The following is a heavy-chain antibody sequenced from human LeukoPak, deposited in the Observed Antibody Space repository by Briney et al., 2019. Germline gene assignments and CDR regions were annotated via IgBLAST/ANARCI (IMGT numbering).Heavy chain of an antibody. CDR2: ISYDGSNK. D-gene: IGHD6-19*01. V-gene: IGHV3-30*03. J-gene: IGHJ5*02. CDR3: ARDRSGWDTSWWFDP. CDR1: GFTFSSYG. Sequence: TGGSLRLSCAASGFTFSSYGMHWVRQAPGKGLEWVAVISYDGSNKYYADSVKGRFTISRDNSKNTLYLQMNSLRAEDTAVYYCARDRSGWDTSWWFDPWGQGTLVTVSS.